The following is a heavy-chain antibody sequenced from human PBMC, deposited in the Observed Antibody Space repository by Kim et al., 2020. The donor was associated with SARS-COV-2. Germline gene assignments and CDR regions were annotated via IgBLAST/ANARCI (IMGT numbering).Heavy chain of an antibody. D-gene: IGHD6-19*01. Sequence: GGSLRLSCAASGFTFSSYAMHWVRQAPGKGLEWVAVISYDGSNKYYADSVKGRFTISRDNSKNTLYLQMNSLRAEDTAVYYCARDVPSGWWRDFDYWGQGTLVTVSS. J-gene: IGHJ4*02. CDR2: ISYDGSNK. CDR1: GFTFSSYA. V-gene: IGHV3-30-3*01. CDR3: ARDVPSGWWRDFDY.